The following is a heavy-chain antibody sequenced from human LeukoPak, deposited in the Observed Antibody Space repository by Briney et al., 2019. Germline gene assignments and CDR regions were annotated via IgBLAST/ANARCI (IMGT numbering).Heavy chain of an antibody. CDR3: ASCPGGRTWYGVFDY. Sequence: SETLSLTCTVSGDSMSNHFWSWIRQPPGKGLERIGYIYGSETTNYNPSLKSRVTMSVDTSENQFSLKLSSVTAADAAVYYCASCPGGRTWYGVFDYWSRGTLVTVSS. J-gene: IGHJ4*02. CDR2: IYGSETT. D-gene: IGHD6-13*01. CDR1: GDSMSNHF. V-gene: IGHV4-59*11.